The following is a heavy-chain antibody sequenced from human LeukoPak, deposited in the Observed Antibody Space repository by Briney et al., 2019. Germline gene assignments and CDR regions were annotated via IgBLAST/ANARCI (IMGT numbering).Heavy chain of an antibody. CDR1: GFTFGSYW. CDR3: VRGTNCDY. V-gene: IGHV3-7*01. Sequence: GGSLRLSCAASGFTFGSYWMSWVRQAPGKGLEWVAHIKQDESARNYVESVKGRFIISRDNAKNSLYLQMNTLTAEDTAVYYCVRGTNCDYWGQGTLVIVSS. J-gene: IGHJ4*02. CDR2: IKQDESAR. D-gene: IGHD7-27*01.